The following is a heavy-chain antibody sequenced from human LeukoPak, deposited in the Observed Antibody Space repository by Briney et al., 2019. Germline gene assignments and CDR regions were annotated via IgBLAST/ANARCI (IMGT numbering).Heavy chain of an antibody. CDR2: ISGSGGST. CDR3: VKAVWFGEFPFDY. D-gene: IGHD3-10*01. V-gene: IGHV3-23*01. J-gene: IGHJ4*02. Sequence: PGGSLRLSCAASGFTFSSYAMSWVRQAPGKGLEWVSAISGSGGSTYYADSVKGRFTISRDNSKNTLYLQMNSLRAEDTAVYYCVKAVWFGEFPFDYWGQGTLVTVSS. CDR1: GFTFSSYA.